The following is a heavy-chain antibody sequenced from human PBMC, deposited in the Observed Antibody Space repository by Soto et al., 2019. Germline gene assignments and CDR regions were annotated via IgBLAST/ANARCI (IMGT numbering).Heavy chain of an antibody. CDR1: GYTFTGYY. V-gene: IGHV1-2*02. Sequence: ASVNDSCKASGYTFTGYYLHWVRQAPGQGLEWMGWINPNTGVTSFAQNFQGRVTMTRDTSIRTAYMELSWLRSDDTAIYYCARKLIAASGTFDCWGQGTLVTVSS. CDR2: INPNTGVT. D-gene: IGHD6-13*01. J-gene: IGHJ4*02. CDR3: ARKLIAASGTFDC.